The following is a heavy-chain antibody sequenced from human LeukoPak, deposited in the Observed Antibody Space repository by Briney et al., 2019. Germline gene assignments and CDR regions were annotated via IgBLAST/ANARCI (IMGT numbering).Heavy chain of an antibody. CDR3: ARGGYDILTGYDY. J-gene: IGHJ4*02. CDR2: INWNGGST. CDR1: GFTFDDFG. Sequence: SGGSLRLSCAASGFTFDDFGMSWVRQAPGKGLEWVSGINWNGGSTDSTDSVKGRFTISRDNAKNSLYLQMNSLRAEDTAVYYCARGGYDILTGYDYWGQGTLVTVSS. V-gene: IGHV3-20*04. D-gene: IGHD3-9*01.